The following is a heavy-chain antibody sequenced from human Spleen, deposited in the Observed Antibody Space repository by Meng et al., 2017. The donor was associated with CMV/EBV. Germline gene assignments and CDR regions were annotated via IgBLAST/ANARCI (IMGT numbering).Heavy chain of an antibody. CDR3: GRLAIFGVVNGVQDDY. V-gene: IGHV5-51*01. CDR2: IYPGDSDI. D-gene: IGHD3-3*01. Sequence: GESLKISCKASGYRFTNYWIGWVRQMPGKGLEWMGMIYPGDSDIRYSQSFQGQITISADKSISSAYLQWSSLKASDTAMYYCGRLAIFGVVNGVQDDYWGQGTPVTVSS. J-gene: IGHJ4*02. CDR1: GYRFTNYW.